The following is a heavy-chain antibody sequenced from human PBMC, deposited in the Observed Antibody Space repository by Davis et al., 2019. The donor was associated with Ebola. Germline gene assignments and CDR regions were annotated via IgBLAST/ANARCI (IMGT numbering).Heavy chain of an antibody. CDR3: ARGPRGYCSSTSCYTYYYGMDV. CDR1: GGSISGYY. V-gene: IGHV4-34*01. CDR2: INHSGNT. D-gene: IGHD2-2*01. J-gene: IGHJ6*02. Sequence: SETLSLTCTVSGGSISGYYWSWIRQPPGKGLEWIGEINHSGNTNYNPSLKSRVTISVDTSKNQFSLKLSSVTAADTAVYYCARGPRGYCSSTSCYTYYYGMDVWGQGTTVTVSS.